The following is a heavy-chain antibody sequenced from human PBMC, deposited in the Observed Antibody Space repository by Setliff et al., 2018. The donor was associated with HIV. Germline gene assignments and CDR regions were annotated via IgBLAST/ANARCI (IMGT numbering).Heavy chain of an antibody. D-gene: IGHD6-13*01. CDR2: INHSGST. V-gene: IGHV4-34*01. J-gene: IGHJ4*02. Sequence: SETLSLTCAVYGGSFSGYYWNWIRQPPGKGLEWIGEINHSGSTNFNPSLKSRVTISVDTSKNQFSLKLSSVTAADTAVYYCARGGLTAAGTLLLVGYFDYWGQGTLVTVSS. CDR3: ARGGLTAAGTLLLVGYFDY. CDR1: GGSFSGYY.